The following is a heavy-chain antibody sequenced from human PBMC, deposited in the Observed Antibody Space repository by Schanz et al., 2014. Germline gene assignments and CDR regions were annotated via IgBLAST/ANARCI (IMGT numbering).Heavy chain of an antibody. J-gene: IGHJ5*02. CDR3: VRDILHRVYDSGSP. CDR2: IKQDESEE. D-gene: IGHD3-10*01. V-gene: IGHV3-7*04. CDR1: GFTFSNYW. Sequence: EVQLVESGGGLVQPGGSLRLSCVASGFTFSNYWMTWVRQAPGKGLEWVANIKQDESEEYYVDSVKGRFTISRDNAKNSLFLHMNSLRAEDTAVYYCVRDILHRVYDSGSPWGQGTLVTVSS.